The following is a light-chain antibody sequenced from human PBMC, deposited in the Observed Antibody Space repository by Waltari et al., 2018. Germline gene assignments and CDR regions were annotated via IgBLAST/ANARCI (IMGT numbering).Light chain of an antibody. CDR3: QQTYITPLT. CDR2: RAS. J-gene: IGKJ4*01. Sequence: DIQMTQSPSSLSASVGDRVTITCRASQNINNFLNWSQQKPGKAPKLLIYRASSLQGGVPSRFSGSGSGTDFTLTVSSLQPDDFATYYCQQTYITPLTFGGGTKAEIK. V-gene: IGKV1-39*01. CDR1: QNINNF.